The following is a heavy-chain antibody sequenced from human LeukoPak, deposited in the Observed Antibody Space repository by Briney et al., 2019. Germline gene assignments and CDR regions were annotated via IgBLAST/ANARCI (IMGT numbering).Heavy chain of an antibody. Sequence: ASVKVSCKASGYTFTSYGISWVRQAPGQGLEWMGWISAYNGNTNYAQKLQGRVTMTTDTSTSTAYMELRSLRSDDTAVYYCARDKANYGSGSYDYWGQGTLVTVSS. J-gene: IGHJ4*02. CDR2: ISAYNGNT. D-gene: IGHD3-10*01. V-gene: IGHV1-18*01. CDR3: ARDKANYGSGSYDY. CDR1: GYTFTSYG.